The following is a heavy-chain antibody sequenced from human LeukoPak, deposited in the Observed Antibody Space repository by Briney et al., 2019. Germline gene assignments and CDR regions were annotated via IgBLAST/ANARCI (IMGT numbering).Heavy chain of an antibody. Sequence: PSETLSLTCTVSGGSISSGDSYWSWIRQPPGKGLEWIGYIYYSGSTYYNPSLKSRVTISVDTSKNQFSLKLSSVTAADTAVYYCARFPMIVVARDAFDIWGQGTMVTVSS. V-gene: IGHV4-30-4*01. CDR2: IYYSGST. D-gene: IGHD3-22*01. J-gene: IGHJ3*02. CDR3: ARFPMIVVARDAFDI. CDR1: GGSISSGDSY.